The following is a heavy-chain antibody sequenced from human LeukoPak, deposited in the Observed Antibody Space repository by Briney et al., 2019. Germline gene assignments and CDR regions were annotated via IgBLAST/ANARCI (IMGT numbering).Heavy chain of an antibody. CDR2: ISGSGGST. V-gene: IGHV3-23*01. CDR3: AKSYYDSSGYYFQQYLFDY. J-gene: IGHJ4*02. Sequence: PGGSLRLSCAASGFTFSSYAMSWVRQAPGKGLEWVSAISGSGGSTYYADSVRGRFTISRDNSKNTLYLQMNGLRAEDTAVYYCAKSYYDSSGYYFQQYLFDYWGQGTLVTVSS. D-gene: IGHD3-22*01. CDR1: GFTFSSYA.